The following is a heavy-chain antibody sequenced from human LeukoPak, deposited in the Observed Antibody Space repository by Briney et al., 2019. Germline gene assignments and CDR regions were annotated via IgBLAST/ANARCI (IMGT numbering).Heavy chain of an antibody. CDR1: GYSFASYW. J-gene: IGHJ4*02. D-gene: IGHD2-15*01. CDR3: ATLQDVLFY. V-gene: IGHV5-51*01. Sequence: GESLNISCKGSGYSFASYWIGWVRQMPGKGLEWMGVIYPGDSDTRYSPSFQGQVTISADKSISTAYLQWSSLKASDTAIYYCATLQDVLFYWGQGTLVTVSS. CDR2: IYPGDSDT.